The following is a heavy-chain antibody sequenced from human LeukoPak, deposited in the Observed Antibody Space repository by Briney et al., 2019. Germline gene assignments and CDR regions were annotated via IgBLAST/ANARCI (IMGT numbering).Heavy chain of an antibody. CDR2: IIPIFGTA. D-gene: IGHD1-26*01. V-gene: IGHV1-69*13. CDR1: GGTFSSYA. CDR3: ARRSGSYLSFLY. Sequence: SVKVSCKASGGTFSSYAISWVRQAPGQGLEWMGGIIPIFGTANYAQRFQGRVTITADESTSTAYMELSSLRSEDTAVYYCARRSGSYLSFLYWGQGTLVTVSS. J-gene: IGHJ4*02.